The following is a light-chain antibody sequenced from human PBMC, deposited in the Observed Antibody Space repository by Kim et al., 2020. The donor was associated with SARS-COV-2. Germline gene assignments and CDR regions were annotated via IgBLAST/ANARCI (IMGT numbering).Light chain of an antibody. J-gene: IGLJ1*01. Sequence: AVGQTARITCGGNNIGSKNVHCYQQKPGQAPVLVIYRDSNRPSGIPERFSGSNSGNTATLTISRAQAGDEADYYCQVWDSSTAFYVFGTGTKVTVL. CDR1: NIGSKN. CDR2: RDS. V-gene: IGLV3-9*01. CDR3: QVWDSSTAFYV.